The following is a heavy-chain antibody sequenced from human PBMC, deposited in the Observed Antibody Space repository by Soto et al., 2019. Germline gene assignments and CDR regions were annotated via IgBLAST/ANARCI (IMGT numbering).Heavy chain of an antibody. D-gene: IGHD4-17*01. J-gene: IGHJ6*02. CDR1: GGTFSSYA. V-gene: IGHV1-69*10. Sequence: ASVKVSCKASGGTFSSYAISWVRQAPGQGLEWIGGIIPNLGIANYAQKFQGGVTITAAKSTSTAYMELISLRSEDTAVYYCASGYPTVTTVYYYYGMDVWGQGTTVTVSS. CDR3: ASGYPTVTTVYYYYGMDV. CDR2: IIPNLGIA.